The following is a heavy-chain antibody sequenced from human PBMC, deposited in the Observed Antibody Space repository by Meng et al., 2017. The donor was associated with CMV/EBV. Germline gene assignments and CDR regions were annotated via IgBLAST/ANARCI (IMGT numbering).Heavy chain of an antibody. CDR1: EFIFSNYW. CDR3: VRDVGGRGYSAD. J-gene: IGHJ1*01. CDR2: INLDGSEK. V-gene: IGHV3-7*01. Sequence: GGSLRLSCAASEFIFSNYWMSWVRQAPGKGLEWVANINLDGSEKCSVDSVKGRFTISRDNGKNLLFLQMNSLRAEDSAVYYCVRDVGGRGYSADWGQGTLVTVSS. D-gene: IGHD5-12*01.